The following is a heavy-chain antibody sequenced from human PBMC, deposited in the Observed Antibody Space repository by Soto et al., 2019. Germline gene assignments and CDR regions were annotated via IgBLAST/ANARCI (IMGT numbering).Heavy chain of an antibody. D-gene: IGHD6-13*01. CDR2: IWDDGSNK. V-gene: IGHV3-33*01. CDR1: GFTFSSYG. CDR3: ARDRYSSSWYDLDY. J-gene: IGHJ4*02. Sequence: QVQLVESGGGVVQPGRSLRLSCAASGFTFSSYGRHWVRQAPGKGLEWVAVIWDDGSNKYYADSVKGRFTISRDNSKNTLYLQMNSLRAEDTAVYYCARDRYSSSWYDLDYWGQGTLVTVSS.